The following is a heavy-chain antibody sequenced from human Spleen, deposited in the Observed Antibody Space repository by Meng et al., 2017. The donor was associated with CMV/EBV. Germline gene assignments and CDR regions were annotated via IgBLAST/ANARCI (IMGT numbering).Heavy chain of an antibody. Sequence: GGSLRLSCKGFGYKFTNYWIAWVRQMPGKGLEWMGIIYPGDSDTRYNPPFQGQVTMAADKSISTAYLQWSSLKASDTAMYYCARQAYSYDSRDYYGDYFDYWGQGTLVTVSS. J-gene: IGHJ4*02. V-gene: IGHV5-51*01. D-gene: IGHD3-22*01. CDR2: IYPGDSDT. CDR1: GYKFTNYW. CDR3: ARQAYSYDSRDYYGDYFDY.